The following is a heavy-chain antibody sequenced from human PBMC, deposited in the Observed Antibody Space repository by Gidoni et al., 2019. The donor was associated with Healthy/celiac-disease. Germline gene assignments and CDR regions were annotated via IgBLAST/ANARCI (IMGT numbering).Heavy chain of an antibody. CDR3: AREWAIAAAGDY. CDR1: GYTFTGYY. D-gene: IGHD6-13*01. CDR2: INHNSGGT. Sequence: QVQLVQSGAEVKKPGASVKVSCKASGYTFTGYYMHWVRQAPGQGLEWMGWINHNSGGTNYAKKFQGRVTMTRDTSISTAYMELSRLRSDDTAVYYGAREWAIAAAGDYWGQGTLVTVSS. V-gene: IGHV1-2*02. J-gene: IGHJ4*02.